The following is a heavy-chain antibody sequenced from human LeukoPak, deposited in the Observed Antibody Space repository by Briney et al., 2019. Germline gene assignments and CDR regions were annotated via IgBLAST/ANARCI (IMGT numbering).Heavy chain of an antibody. CDR2: INPNSGGT. Sequence: ASVKVSCKASGYTFTAYYMHWVRQAPGQGLEWMGWINPNSGGTNYAQKFQGRVTMTRDTSISTAYMELSRLRSDDTAVYYCARVQQGRYYDRIALGYWGQGTLVTVSS. CDR3: ARVQQGRYYDRIALGY. J-gene: IGHJ4*02. CDR1: GYTFTAYY. D-gene: IGHD3-22*01. V-gene: IGHV1-2*02.